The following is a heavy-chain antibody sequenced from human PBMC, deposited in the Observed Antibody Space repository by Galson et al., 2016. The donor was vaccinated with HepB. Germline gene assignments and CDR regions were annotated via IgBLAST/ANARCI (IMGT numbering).Heavy chain of an antibody. D-gene: IGHD1-20*01. CDR1: GGSTSSGSYY. CDR2: IYTSGST. Sequence: TLSLTCTVSGGSTSSGSYYWSWIRQPAGKRLEWIGRIYTSGSTDYNPSLKGRVSISLDPSKNQFSPNLSPVTAAETAVYSCAREHGYNWNPAGGYYMDVWGKGTTVTVSS. V-gene: IGHV4-61*02. CDR3: AREHGYNWNPAGGYYMDV. J-gene: IGHJ6*03.